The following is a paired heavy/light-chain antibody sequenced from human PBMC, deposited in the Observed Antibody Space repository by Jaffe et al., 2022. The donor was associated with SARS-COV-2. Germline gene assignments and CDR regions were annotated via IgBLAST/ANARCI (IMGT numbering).Heavy chain of an antibody. D-gene: IGHD3-10*01. CDR2: INHSGST. V-gene: IGHV4-34*01. CDR3: ARGRLVAITMVRGVIIRVDPYYYYYMDV. CDR1: GGSFSGYY. Sequence: QVQLQQWGAGLLKPSETLSLTCAVYGGSFSGYYWSWIRQPPGKGLEWIGEINHSGSTNYNPSLKSRVTISVDTSKNQFSLKLSSVTAADTAVYYCARGRLVAITMVRGVIIRVDPYYYYYMDVWGKGTTVTVSS. J-gene: IGHJ6*03.
Light chain of an antibody. CDR2: GKN. J-gene: IGLJ2*01. CDR1: SLRSYY. CDR3: NSRDSSGNHLGV. V-gene: IGLV3-19*01. Sequence: SSELTQDPAVSVALGQTVRITCQGDSLRSYYASWYQQKPGQAPVLVIYGKNNRPSGIPDRFSGSSSGNTASLTITGAQAEDEADYYCNSRDSSGNHLGVFGGGTKLTVL.